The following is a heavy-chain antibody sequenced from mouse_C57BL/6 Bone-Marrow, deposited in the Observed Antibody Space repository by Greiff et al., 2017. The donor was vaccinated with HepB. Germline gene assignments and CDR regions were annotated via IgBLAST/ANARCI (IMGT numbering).Heavy chain of an antibody. D-gene: IGHD1-1*01. CDR3: AGRYYYGSSYWYFDV. J-gene: IGHJ1*03. V-gene: IGHV1-22*01. Sequence: EVQLQQSGPELVKPGASVKMSCKASGYTFTDYNMHWVKQSHGKSLEWIGYINPNNGGTSYNQKFKGKATLTVNKSSSTAYMELRSLTSEDSAVYYCAGRYYYGSSYWYFDVWGTGTTVTVSS. CDR1: GYTFTDYN. CDR2: INPNNGGT.